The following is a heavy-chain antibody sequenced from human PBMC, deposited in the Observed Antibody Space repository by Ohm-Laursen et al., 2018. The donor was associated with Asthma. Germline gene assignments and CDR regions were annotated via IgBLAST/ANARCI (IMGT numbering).Heavy chain of an antibody. CDR1: GFTFSRYA. Sequence: SLRLSCAPSGFTFSRYAMSWVRQAPGKGLEWVSAISGSGGSTYYADSVKGRCTISRDNSKNTLYLQMNSLRAEDTAVYYCAKVADYGDYGQFDYWGQRTLVTVSS. CDR3: AKVADYGDYGQFDY. J-gene: IGHJ4*02. V-gene: IGHV3-23*01. CDR2: ISGSGGST. D-gene: IGHD4-17*01.